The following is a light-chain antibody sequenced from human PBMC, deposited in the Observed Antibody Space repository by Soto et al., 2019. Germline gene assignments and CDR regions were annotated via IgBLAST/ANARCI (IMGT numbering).Light chain of an antibody. J-gene: IGLJ3*02. CDR1: SSDVGSYNF. CDR2: EDS. Sequence: QSALTQPASVSGSPGQSITISCTGTSSDVGSYNFVSWYQHHPGKAPKLLLYEDSKRPSGVSDRFSGSNSANTAALTISGLQAEDEADYYCWSHAGSFTGVFGGGTKVTV. CDR3: WSHAGSFTGV. V-gene: IGLV2-23*01.